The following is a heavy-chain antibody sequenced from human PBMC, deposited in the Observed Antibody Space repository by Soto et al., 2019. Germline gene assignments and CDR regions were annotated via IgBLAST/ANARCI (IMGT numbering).Heavy chain of an antibody. J-gene: IGHJ4*02. V-gene: IGHV3-23*01. CDR3: AKPTRYCSSTSCPADDY. CDR1: GFTFSSYA. CDR2: ISGSGGST. D-gene: IGHD2-2*01. Sequence: GGSLRLSCAASGFTFSSYAMSWVRQAPGKGLEWVSAISGSGGSTYYADSVKGRFTISRDNAKNTLYLQMNSLRAEDTAVYDCAKPTRYCSSTSCPADDYWGQGTLVTVSS.